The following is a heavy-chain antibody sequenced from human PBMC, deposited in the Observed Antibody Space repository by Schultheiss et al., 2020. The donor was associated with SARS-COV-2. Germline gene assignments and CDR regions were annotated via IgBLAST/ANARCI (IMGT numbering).Heavy chain of an antibody. D-gene: IGHD3-9*01. CDR3: TTDPDYYDILTGYRDFYYYYYMDV. V-gene: IGHV3-15*01. Sequence: GGSLRLSYAASGFTFSNAWMSWVRQAPGKGLEWVGRIKSKTDGGTTDYAAPVKGRFTISRDDSKNTLYLQMNSLKTEDTAVYYCTTDPDYYDILTGYRDFYYYYYMDVWGKGTTVTVSS. CDR1: GFTFSNAW. CDR2: IKSKTDGGTT. J-gene: IGHJ6*03.